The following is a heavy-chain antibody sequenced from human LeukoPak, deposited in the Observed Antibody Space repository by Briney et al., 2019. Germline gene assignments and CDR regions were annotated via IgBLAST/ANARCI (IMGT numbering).Heavy chain of an antibody. CDR2: TSGSGGNT. Sequence: GGSLRLSCAASGFTFSSYAMSWVRQAPGKGLEWVSATSGSGGNTYYADSVKGRFTISGDNSKNTLYLQMNSLRAEDTAVYYCAKGPVDTAMAPYYSSYCMDVGGQATTVTVSS. D-gene: IGHD5-18*01. CDR1: GFTFSSYA. J-gene: IGHJ6*02. CDR3: AKGPVDTAMAPYYSSYCMDV. V-gene: IGHV3-23*01.